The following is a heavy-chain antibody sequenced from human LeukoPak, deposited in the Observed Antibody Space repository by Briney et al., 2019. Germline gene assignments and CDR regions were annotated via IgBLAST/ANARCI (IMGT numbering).Heavy chain of an antibody. CDR3: ARPKGRYSSSWYLFDY. V-gene: IGHV1-2*02. CDR1: RYTFTGYY. D-gene: IGHD6-13*01. Sequence: GASVKVSCKASRYTFTGYYMHWVRQAPGQGLEWMGWINPNSGGTNYAQKFQGRVTMTRDTSISTAYMELSRLRSDDTAVYYCARPKGRYSSSWYLFDYWGQGTLVTVSS. J-gene: IGHJ4*02. CDR2: INPNSGGT.